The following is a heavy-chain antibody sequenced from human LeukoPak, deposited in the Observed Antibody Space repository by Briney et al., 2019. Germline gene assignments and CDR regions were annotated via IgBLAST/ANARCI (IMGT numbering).Heavy chain of an antibody. CDR1: GGSFSGYY. CDR2: INHSGST. J-gene: IGHJ6*03. Sequence: SETLSLTCAVYGGSFSGYYWSWIRQPPGKGLEWIGEINHSGSTNYNPSLKSRVTISVDTSKNQFSLKLSSVTAADTAVYYCARDSAIAGGTGGDYYYMDVWGKGTTVTVSS. CDR3: ARDSAIAGGTGGDYYYMDV. D-gene: IGHD1-1*01. V-gene: IGHV4-34*01.